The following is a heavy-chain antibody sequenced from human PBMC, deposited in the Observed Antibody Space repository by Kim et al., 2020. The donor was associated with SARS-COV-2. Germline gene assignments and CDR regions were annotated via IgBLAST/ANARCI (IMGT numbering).Heavy chain of an antibody. CDR2: ST. Sequence: STGYADSGKGRFTISRDNAKNSLYVQMNSLRAEDTALYYCAKESYESFXYWGQGTLVTVSS. D-gene: IGHD1-26*01. CDR3: AKESYESFXY. J-gene: IGHJ4*02. V-gene: IGHV3-9*01.